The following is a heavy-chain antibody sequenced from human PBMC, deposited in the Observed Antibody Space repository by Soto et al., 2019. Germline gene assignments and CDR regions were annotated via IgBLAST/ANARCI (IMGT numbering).Heavy chain of an antibody. CDR2: IYHSGST. Sequence: QLQLQESGSGLVKPSQTLSLTCAVSGGSISSGGYSWSWIRQPPGKGLEWIGYIYHSGSTYYNPSLKSRVTISVDRPKNQFSLKLRAVTAADTAVYYCASKYWGLDYWGQGTPVTASS. D-gene: IGHD2-15*01. J-gene: IGHJ4*02. CDR1: GGSISSGGYS. V-gene: IGHV4-30-2*01. CDR3: ASKYWGLDY.